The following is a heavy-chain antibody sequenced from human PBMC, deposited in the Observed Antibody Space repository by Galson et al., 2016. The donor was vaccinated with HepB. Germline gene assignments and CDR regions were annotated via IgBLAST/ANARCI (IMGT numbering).Heavy chain of an antibody. CDR1: GDSVSSNSAA. Sequence: CAISGDSVSSNSAAWNWIRQSPSRGLEWLGRTYCRSKCYNDYAVSVKTRITINPDTAKNQFSLQLKSVTPEDTAVYYCARESSLYTGYTSGGGNDFWGQGTLVTVSS. V-gene: IGHV6-1*01. CDR2: TYCRSKCYN. D-gene: IGHD6-19*01. CDR3: ARESSLYTGYTSGGGNDF. J-gene: IGHJ4*02.